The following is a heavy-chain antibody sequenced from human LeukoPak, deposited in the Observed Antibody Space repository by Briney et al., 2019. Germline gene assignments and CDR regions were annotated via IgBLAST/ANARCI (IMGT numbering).Heavy chain of an antibody. D-gene: IGHD6-19*01. CDR3: AREAPVAAGSDAFDI. CDR2: ISPYNSNT. J-gene: IGHJ3*02. V-gene: IGHV1-18*01. Sequence: GASVNVSCKASGYTFTTYGISWMRQAPGQSLEWMGWISPYNSNTKYAQKLQGRVTMTTDTSTNTAYMEVRSLRSDDTAVYYCAREAPVAAGSDAFDIWGQGTMVTVSS. CDR1: GYTFTTYG.